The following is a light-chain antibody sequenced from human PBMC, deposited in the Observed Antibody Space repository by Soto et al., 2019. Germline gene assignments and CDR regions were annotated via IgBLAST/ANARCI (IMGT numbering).Light chain of an antibody. CDR2: GAS. V-gene: IGKV3-20*01. Sequence: EIMLTQSLDTLSLSPGETATLSCGASQSVSSSHIAWYQQKPGQSPRILIDGASSRASGIADRFSGSGCGTDLTITISRLEPEDFAVYYCQQYVGLPPTFGQGTKV. CDR1: QSVSSSH. J-gene: IGKJ1*01. CDR3: QQYVGLPPT.